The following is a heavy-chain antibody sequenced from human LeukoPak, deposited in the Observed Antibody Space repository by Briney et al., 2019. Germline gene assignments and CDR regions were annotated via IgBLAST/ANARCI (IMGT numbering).Heavy chain of an antibody. CDR3: ARGSGDWTYYFDY. D-gene: IGHD2-21*02. Sequence: SETLSLTCTVSGYSISSGYLWGWIRQPPGKGLEWIGSTYHGGTTYSNPSLKSRVIISEDTSKNQFSLKLSSVTAADTAVYYCARGSGDWTYYFDYWGQGTLVTASS. CDR2: TYHGGTT. CDR1: GYSISSGYL. V-gene: IGHV4-38-2*02. J-gene: IGHJ4*02.